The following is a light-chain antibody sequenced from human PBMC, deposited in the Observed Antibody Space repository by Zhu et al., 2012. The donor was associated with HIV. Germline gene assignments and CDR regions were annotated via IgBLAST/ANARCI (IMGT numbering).Light chain of an antibody. Sequence: IVLTQSPATLSLSPGERATVSCRASRSVRSFLAWYQQKPGQAPRLLIYDTSKRATGIPARFSGSGSGTDFTLTIGCLQSEDSAIYYCQQYYDFPWTFGQGTKVEI. CDR3: QQYYDFPWT. CDR1: RSVRSF. CDR2: DTS. J-gene: IGKJ1*01. V-gene: IGKV3-11*01.